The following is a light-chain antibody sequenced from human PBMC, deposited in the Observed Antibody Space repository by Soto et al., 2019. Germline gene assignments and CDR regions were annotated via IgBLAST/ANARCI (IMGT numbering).Light chain of an antibody. CDR1: SSDVGNYNY. CDR3: PSYTSSSTSV. J-gene: IGLJ1*01. V-gene: IGLV2-14*01. CDR2: DVS. Sequence: QSALIQPASVSGSPGQSIAISCTGTSSDVGNYNYVSWYQQHPDKAPKLMIFDVSSRPSGVSDRFSGSKSGNTASLTISGLQADDEADYYCPSYTSSSTSVFGTGTKVTIL.